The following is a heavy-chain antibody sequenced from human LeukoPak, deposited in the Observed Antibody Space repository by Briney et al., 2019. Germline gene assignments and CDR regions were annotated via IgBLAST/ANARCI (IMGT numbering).Heavy chain of an antibody. CDR2: IYYSGST. J-gene: IGHJ4*02. V-gene: IGHV4-59*01. Sequence: SETLSLTCTVSGGSISSYYWSWIRQPPGKGLEWIGYIYYSGSTNYNPFLKSRVTISVDTSKNQFSLKLSSVTAADTAVYYCARMDVDTAMVDYWGQGTLVTVSS. CDR1: GGSISSYY. D-gene: IGHD5-18*01. CDR3: ARMDVDTAMVDY.